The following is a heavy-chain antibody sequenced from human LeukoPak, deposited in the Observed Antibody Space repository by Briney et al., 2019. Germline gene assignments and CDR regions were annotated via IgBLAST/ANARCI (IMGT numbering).Heavy chain of an antibody. D-gene: IGHD5-18*01. CDR3: ARNVDTHFDY. V-gene: IGHV5-51*01. CDR1: GYSFTNYW. J-gene: IGHJ4*02. CDR2: IYPRDSDA. Sequence: GESLQISCKVSGYSFTNYWIARVRQLTGKGLEFMAIIYPRDSDARYSPSFQGQVTISVDKSISIAYLQWSSLQASNTAVYYCARNVDTHFDYWGQGTLVTISS.